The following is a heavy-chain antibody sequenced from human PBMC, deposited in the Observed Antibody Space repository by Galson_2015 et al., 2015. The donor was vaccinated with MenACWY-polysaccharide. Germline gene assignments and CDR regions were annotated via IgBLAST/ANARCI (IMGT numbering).Heavy chain of an antibody. Sequence: TLSLTCAVSGGSISSGGYSWSWIRQPPGKGLEWIGYIYQSGSTYYNPSLKSRVTISVDRSKNQFSLKLSSVTAADTAVYYCARRYCSGGSCYDYWYFELWGRGTLVTVSS. J-gene: IGHJ2*01. CDR2: IYQSGST. CDR3: ARRYCSGGSCYDYWYFEL. CDR1: GGSISSGGYS. D-gene: IGHD2-15*01. V-gene: IGHV4-30-2*01.